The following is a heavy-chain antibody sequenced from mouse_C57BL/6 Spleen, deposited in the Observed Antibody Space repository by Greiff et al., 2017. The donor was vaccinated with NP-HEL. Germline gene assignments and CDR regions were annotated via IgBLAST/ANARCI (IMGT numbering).Heavy chain of an antibody. CDR3: ARSVITTVVDRYWYFDV. V-gene: IGHV1-72*01. CDR2: IDPNSGGT. D-gene: IGHD1-1*01. Sequence: QVQLQQPGAELVKPGASVKLSCKASGYTFTSYWMHWVKQRPGRGLEWIGRIDPNSGGTKYNEKFKSKATLTVDKPSSTAYMQLSSLTSEDSAVYYCARSVITTVVDRYWYFDVWGTGTTVTVSS. CDR1: GYTFTSYW. J-gene: IGHJ1*03.